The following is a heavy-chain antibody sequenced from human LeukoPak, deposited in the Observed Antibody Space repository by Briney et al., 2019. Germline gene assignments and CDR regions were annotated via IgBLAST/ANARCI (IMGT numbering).Heavy chain of an antibody. Sequence: SETLSLTCTVTGGSISSYYWSWIRQPAGKGLEWIGRIYTSGSTNYNPSLKSRVTMSVDTSKNQFSLKLSSVTAADTAVYYCARGNYDILTGYYPHFDYWGQGTLVTVSS. CDR3: ARGNYDILTGYYPHFDY. CDR1: GGSISSYY. CDR2: IYTSGST. D-gene: IGHD3-9*01. J-gene: IGHJ4*02. V-gene: IGHV4-4*07.